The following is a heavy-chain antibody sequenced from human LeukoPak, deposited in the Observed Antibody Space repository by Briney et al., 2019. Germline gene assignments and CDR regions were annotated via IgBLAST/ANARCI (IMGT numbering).Heavy chain of an antibody. CDR2: IYPGDAQT. J-gene: IGHJ5*02. CDR3: ASPATPGPATWFDP. D-gene: IGHD1-1*01. V-gene: IGHV5-51*03. Sequence: GAEPQSPSKGSGCVFINYWIGGGRRLPGKGLEGMGIIYPGDAQTRYSPSFQGQVTISADKSSNNASLQWSSLKTADTAMYSCASPATPGPATWFDPWGQGTLVTVSS. CDR1: GCVFINYW.